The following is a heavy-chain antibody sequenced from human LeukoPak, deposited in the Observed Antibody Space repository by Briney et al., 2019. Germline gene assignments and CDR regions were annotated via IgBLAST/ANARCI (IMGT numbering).Heavy chain of an antibody. Sequence: GESLMISCKGSGYSFTSYWIGWVRQMPGKGLEWMGIIYPGDSDTRYSPSFQGQVTISADKSISTAYLQWSSLKASDTAMYYCARSTYYYDSSGYYPLPDYWGQGTLVTVSS. CDR2: IYPGDSDT. D-gene: IGHD3-22*01. CDR3: ARSTYYYDSSGYYPLPDY. CDR1: GYSFTSYW. J-gene: IGHJ4*02. V-gene: IGHV5-51*01.